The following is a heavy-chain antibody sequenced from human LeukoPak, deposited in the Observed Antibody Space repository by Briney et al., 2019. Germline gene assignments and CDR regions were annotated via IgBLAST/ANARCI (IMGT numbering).Heavy chain of an antibody. Sequence: PSETLSLTCTVSGGSISSSSYYWGWIRQPPGKGLEWIGSIYYSGSTYYNPSLKSRVTISVDTSKNQFSLKLSSVTAADTAVYYCARESDYSGGVGYWGQGTLVTVSS. CDR3: ARESDYSGGVGY. D-gene: IGHD4-17*01. CDR2: IYYSGST. J-gene: IGHJ4*02. CDR1: GGSISSSSYY. V-gene: IGHV4-39*07.